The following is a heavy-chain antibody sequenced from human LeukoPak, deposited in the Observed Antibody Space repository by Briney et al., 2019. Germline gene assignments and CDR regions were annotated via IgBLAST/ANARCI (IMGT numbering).Heavy chain of an antibody. CDR1: GYTFTSYY. CDR3: ARGASKYDFWSGYYPYYYYYGMDV. CDR2: INPSGGST. J-gene: IGHJ6*02. D-gene: IGHD3-3*01. Sequence: ASVKVSCKASGYTFTSYYMHWVRQAPGQGLEWMGIINPSGGSTSYAQKFQGRVTMTRNTSISTAYMELSSLRSEDTAVYYCARGASKYDFWSGYYPYYYYYGMDVWGQGTTVTVSS. V-gene: IGHV1-46*01.